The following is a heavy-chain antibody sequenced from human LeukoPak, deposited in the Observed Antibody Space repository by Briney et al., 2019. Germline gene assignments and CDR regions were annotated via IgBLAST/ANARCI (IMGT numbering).Heavy chain of an antibody. J-gene: IGHJ5*02. CDR3: ARAFGNVRGDT. CDR2: INHSGYT. V-gene: IGHV4-34*01. Sequence: SETLSLTCAVYGGSFSDHYWSWIRQPPGKGLEWIGGINHSGYTNYNPSLKSRVTISVDTSKKLISLNLSSVTAADTAVYYCARAFGNVRGDTWGQGSLVTVSS. CDR1: GGSFSDHY. D-gene: IGHD3-10*01.